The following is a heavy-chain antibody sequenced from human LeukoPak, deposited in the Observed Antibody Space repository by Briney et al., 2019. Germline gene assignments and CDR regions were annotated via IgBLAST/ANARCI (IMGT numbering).Heavy chain of an antibody. CDR3: ARSSGHSYGDFDY. D-gene: IGHD5-18*01. CDR1: GVSITSNY. V-gene: IGHV4-59*01. Sequence: NPSETLSLTCSVSGVSITSNYWSWIRQPPGKGLEWLGFTHHSGATSYNPSLKSRSTMSVDTSNNKFSLKLSSVTAADTAVYYCARSSGHSYGDFDYWGQGNLVTVSS. J-gene: IGHJ4*02. CDR2: THHSGAT.